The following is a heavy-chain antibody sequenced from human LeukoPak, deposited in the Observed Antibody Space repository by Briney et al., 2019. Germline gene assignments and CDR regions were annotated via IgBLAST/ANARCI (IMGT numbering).Heavy chain of an antibody. CDR2: IFYSGRT. CDR1: GGSFSGYY. CDR3: ARVGSSPYYYYYMDV. V-gene: IGHV4-59*01. J-gene: IGHJ6*03. D-gene: IGHD6-6*01. Sequence: SETLSLTCAVYGGSFSGYYWSWIRQPPGKGLEWIGNIFYSGRTNYNPSLKSRVTISVDTSKNQFSLKLNSVTAADTAVYYCARVGSSPYYYYYMDVWGKGTTVTVSS.